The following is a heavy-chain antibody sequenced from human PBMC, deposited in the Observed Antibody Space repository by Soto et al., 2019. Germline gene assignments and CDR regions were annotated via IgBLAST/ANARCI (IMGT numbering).Heavy chain of an antibody. CDR2: IMPVFPTP. Sequence: QVQLVQSGAEVKKPGSSVKVSCKASGGTFSTSAISWVRQAPRQGLEWVGGIMPVFPTPDYAQNFQGRVTITADESTTTPYLELTSLRADDKAVYYCARDKDRLQLGGNYYYILDVWGQGTAITVSS. J-gene: IGHJ6*02. D-gene: IGHD1-1*01. CDR3: ARDKDRLQLGGNYYYILDV. CDR1: GGTFSTSA. V-gene: IGHV1-69*12.